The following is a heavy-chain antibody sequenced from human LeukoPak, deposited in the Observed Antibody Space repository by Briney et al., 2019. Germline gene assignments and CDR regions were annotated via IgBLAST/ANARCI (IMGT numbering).Heavy chain of an antibody. CDR3: ARDRGRIYDNRGNWFDP. CDR2: IYYSGST. CDR1: GGSISSYY. J-gene: IGHJ5*02. Sequence: SETLSPTCTVSGGSISSYYWSWIRQPPGKGLEWIGYIYYSGSTNYNPSLKSRVTISVDTSKNQFSLKLCSVTAEDTAVYYCARDRGRIYDNRGNWFDPWGQGTLVTVSS. V-gene: IGHV4-59*01. D-gene: IGHD3-22*01.